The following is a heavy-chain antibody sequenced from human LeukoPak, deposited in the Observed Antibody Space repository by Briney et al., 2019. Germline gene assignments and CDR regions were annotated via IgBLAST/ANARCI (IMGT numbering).Heavy chain of an antibody. CDR3: ARGDTYGVDY. CDR2: INCHSGGT. D-gene: IGHD1-26*01. Sequence: ASVKVSCKASGYTFTGYYIHWVRQAPGQGLEWMGWINCHSGGTNHAQKFQGSVTMTRDPSISTAYMELTSLISDDTAVYYCARGDTYGVDYWGQGTLVTVSS. V-gene: IGHV1-2*02. CDR1: GYTFTGYY. J-gene: IGHJ4*02.